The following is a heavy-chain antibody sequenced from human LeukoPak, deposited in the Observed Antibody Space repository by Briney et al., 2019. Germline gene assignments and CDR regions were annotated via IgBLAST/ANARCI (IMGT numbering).Heavy chain of an antibody. V-gene: IGHV3-33*01. J-gene: IGHJ4*02. CDR2: IWYDGSNK. CDR3: ARDADCSSTSCYSDY. Sequence: GGSLRLSCEVSGFTFSDYTMTWVRQAPGKGLEWVAVIWYDGSNKYYADSVKGRFTISRDNSKNTLYLQMNSLRAEDTAVYYCARDADCSSTSCYSDYWGQGTLVTVSS. D-gene: IGHD2-2*02. CDR1: GFTFSDYT.